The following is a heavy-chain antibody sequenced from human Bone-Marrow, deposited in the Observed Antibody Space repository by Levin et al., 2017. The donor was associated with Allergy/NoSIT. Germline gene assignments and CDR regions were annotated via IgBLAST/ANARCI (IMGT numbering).Heavy chain of an antibody. D-gene: IGHD3-10*01. V-gene: IGHV4-31*03. CDR2: IYHTGSA. CDR1: GEYIVSGGYY. Sequence: SETLSLTCSVSGEYIVSGGYYWGWIRQHPGKGLEWIGYIYHTGSASYNPSLESRAAISIVTSKNQFSLRLSSVTAADTAVYYCARTADWFGERYFDFWGQGSLVTVSS. CDR3: ARTADWFGERYFDF. J-gene: IGHJ4*02.